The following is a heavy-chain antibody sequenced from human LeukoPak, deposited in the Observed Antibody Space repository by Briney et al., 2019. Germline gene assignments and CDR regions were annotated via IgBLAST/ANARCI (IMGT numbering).Heavy chain of an antibody. CDR3: AKMFYYTLTGYSI. CDR1: GFTVSTSY. D-gene: IGHD3-9*01. J-gene: IGHJ4*02. V-gene: IGHV3-66*01. CDR2: MYSNGNT. Sequence: PGGSLRLSCAASGFTVSTSYMSWVRQAPGKGLEWISVMYSNGNTYSADSVKGRFSISRDNSENTLYLQMNSLRAEDTAVYYCAKMFYYTLTGYSIWGQGTLVTVSS.